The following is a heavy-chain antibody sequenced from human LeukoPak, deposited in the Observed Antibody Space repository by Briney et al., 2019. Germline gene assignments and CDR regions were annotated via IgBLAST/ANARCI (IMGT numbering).Heavy chain of an antibody. CDR2: ISYDGSNK. J-gene: IGHJ4*02. D-gene: IGHD6-6*01. Sequence: GGSLRLSCAASGFAFSSYAMHWVRQAPGKGLEWVAVISYDGSNKYYADSVKGRFTISRDNSKNTLYLQMNSLRAEDTAVYYCARDQASYSSSPPYFDYWGQGTLVTVSS. CDR3: ARDQASYSSSPPYFDY. CDR1: GFAFSSYA. V-gene: IGHV3-30-3*01.